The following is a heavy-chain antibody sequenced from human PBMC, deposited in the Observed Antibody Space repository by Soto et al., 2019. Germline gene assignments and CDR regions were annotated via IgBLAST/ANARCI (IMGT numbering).Heavy chain of an antibody. CDR2: ISYDGSNK. D-gene: IGHD2-21*02. V-gene: IGHV3-30*18. Sequence: QGELVESGGGVVQPGRSLRLSCAASGYTFSSYGMHWVRQAPGKGLEWVAVISYDGSNKYYADSVKGRFTISRDNSKNTLYLQITSLGAEDTAVYYCAKDTRYCGGDCYAYYYYYGMDVWGQGTTVTVSS. CDR1: GYTFSSYG. CDR3: AKDTRYCGGDCYAYYYYYGMDV. J-gene: IGHJ6*02.